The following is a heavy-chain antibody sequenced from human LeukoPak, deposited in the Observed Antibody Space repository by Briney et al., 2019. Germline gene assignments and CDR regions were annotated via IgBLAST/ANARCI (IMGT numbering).Heavy chain of an antibody. J-gene: IGHJ5*02. D-gene: IGHD6-6*01. Sequence: SVKVSCKAFGGTFSSYAISWVRQAPGQGLEWMGGIIPIFGTANYAQKFQGRVTITTDESTSTAYMELSSLRSEDTAVYYCAREASDGSSFYNWFDPWGQGTLVTVSS. V-gene: IGHV1-69*05. CDR1: GGTFSSYA. CDR2: IIPIFGTA. CDR3: AREASDGSSFYNWFDP.